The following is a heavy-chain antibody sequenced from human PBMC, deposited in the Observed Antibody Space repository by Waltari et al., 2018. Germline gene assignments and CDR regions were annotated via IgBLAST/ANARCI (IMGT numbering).Heavy chain of an antibody. J-gene: IGHJ4*02. CDR1: GFTFDDYA. V-gene: IGHV3-9*03. Sequence: EVQLVESGGGLVQPGRSLRLSCAASGFTFDDYAMHWVRQAPGKGLEWVSGISWNSGSIGYADSVKGRFTISRDNAKNSLYLQMNSLRAEDMALYYCAKDGGRAVAGPFDYWGQGTLVTVSS. D-gene: IGHD6-19*01. CDR3: AKDGGRAVAGPFDY. CDR2: ISWNSGSI.